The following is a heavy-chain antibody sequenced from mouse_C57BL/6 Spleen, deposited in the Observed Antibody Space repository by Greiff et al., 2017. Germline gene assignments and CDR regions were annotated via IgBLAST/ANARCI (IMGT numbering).Heavy chain of an antibody. J-gene: IGHJ4*01. CDR2: IYPRSGNT. Sequence: QVHVKQSGAELARPGASVKLSCKASGYTFTSYGISWVKQRTGQGLEWIGEIYPRSGNTYYNEKFKGKATLTADKSSSTAYMELRSLTSEDSAVYFCARSGGTEDYAMDYWGQGTSVTVSS. CDR3: ARSGGTEDYAMDY. V-gene: IGHV1-81*01. CDR1: GYTFTSYG. D-gene: IGHD4-1*01.